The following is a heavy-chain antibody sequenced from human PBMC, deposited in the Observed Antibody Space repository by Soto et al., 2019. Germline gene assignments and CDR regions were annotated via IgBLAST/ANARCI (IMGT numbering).Heavy chain of an antibody. Sequence: VQLLESGGGLVQPGGSLRLSCVGSGFFFSSYTMTWVRQAPGKGLEWVSRCSATSENTYYADSVRGRFTISRDNSKNTLFLQMNSLTAEDTAMYYCAKARDQQWVRLPFDYWGQGSLVIVSS. CDR3: AKARDQQWVRLPFDY. D-gene: IGHD6-19*01. V-gene: IGHV3-23*01. CDR2: CSATSENT. J-gene: IGHJ4*02. CDR1: GFFFSSYT.